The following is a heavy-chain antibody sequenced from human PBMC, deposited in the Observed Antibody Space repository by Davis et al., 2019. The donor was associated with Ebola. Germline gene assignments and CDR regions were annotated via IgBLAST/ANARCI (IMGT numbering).Heavy chain of an antibody. V-gene: IGHV5-51*01. CDR1: GNTFNSHW. D-gene: IGHD5-24*01. CDR2: IFTGDSDT. J-gene: IGHJ3*02. CDR3: ATLRRAITGFDDGYDI. Sequence: PGGSLRLSCKDSGNTFNSHWIGWVRQLPGKGLEWMGVIFTGDSDTRYSPSFRGQVTISADNSIKTAFLQWSSLKASDTAIYYCATLRRAITGFDDGYDIWGQGTMVTVSS.